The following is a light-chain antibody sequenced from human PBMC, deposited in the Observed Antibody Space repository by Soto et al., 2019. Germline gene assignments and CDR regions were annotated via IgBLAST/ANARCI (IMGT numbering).Light chain of an antibody. Sequence: IRMTQSPSSLSASTGDRVTITCRASQGISSYLAWYQQKPGKAPKLLIYDASNLETGVPSRFSGSGSGTDFTFTISSLQPEDIATYYCQQYDNLLTFGGGTKVDIK. CDR2: DAS. J-gene: IGKJ4*01. V-gene: IGKV1-33*01. CDR3: QQYDNLLT. CDR1: QGISSY.